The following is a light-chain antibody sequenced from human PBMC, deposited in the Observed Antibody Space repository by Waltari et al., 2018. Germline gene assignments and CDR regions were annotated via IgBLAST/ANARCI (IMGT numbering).Light chain of an antibody. J-gene: IGLJ3*02. CDR1: ELDYKY. Sequence: SYELTQPPSVSVSPGQTAIITCSGDELDYKYTSWYRQRPGQSPVLILREDNKGPSGVPDRFSGSSSGNIATLTISGTQAMDEAEYYCQAWDNTIVVFGGGTKLTVL. V-gene: IGLV3-1*01. CDR3: QAWDNTIVV. CDR2: EDN.